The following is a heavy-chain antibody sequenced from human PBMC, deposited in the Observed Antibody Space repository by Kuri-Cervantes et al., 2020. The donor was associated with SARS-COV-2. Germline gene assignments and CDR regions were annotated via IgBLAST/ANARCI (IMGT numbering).Heavy chain of an antibody. CDR2: FDPEDGET. D-gene: IGHD2-21*01. CDR3: ATRLLFRGSSELGGDAFDI. J-gene: IGHJ3*02. CDR1: GYTLTELS. V-gene: IGHV1-24*01. Sequence: GESLKISCKVSGYTLTELSMHWVRQAPGKGLEWMGGFDPEDGETIYAQKFQGRVTMTEDTSTDTAYMELSSLRSEDTAVYYCATRLLFRGSSELGGDAFDIWGQGTMVTVSS.